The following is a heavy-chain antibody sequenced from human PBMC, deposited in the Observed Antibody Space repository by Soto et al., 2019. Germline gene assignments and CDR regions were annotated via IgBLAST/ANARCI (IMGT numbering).Heavy chain of an antibody. D-gene: IGHD6-19*01. Sequence: SETLSLTCTVSGGSISSGGYYWSWIRQHPGKGLEWIGYIYYSGSTYYNPSLKSRVTISVDTSKSQFSLKLSSVTAADTAVYYCARVVAAGYSSGWYVDYWGQGTLVTVSS. V-gene: IGHV4-31*03. CDR2: IYYSGST. J-gene: IGHJ4*02. CDR1: GGSISSGGYY. CDR3: ARVVAAGYSSGWYVDY.